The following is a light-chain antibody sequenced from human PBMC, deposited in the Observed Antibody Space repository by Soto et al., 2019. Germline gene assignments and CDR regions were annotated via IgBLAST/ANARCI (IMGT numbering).Light chain of an antibody. Sequence: EVVLTQSRATLSVSPGERATLSCRASQSVSSYLAWYQQKPGQAPRLLIYDASNRATGIPARFSGSGSGTDFTLTISSLEPEDFAVYYCQQRSNWPPTFGQGTRLEI. CDR1: QSVSSY. V-gene: IGKV3-11*01. CDR2: DAS. J-gene: IGKJ5*01. CDR3: QQRSNWPPT.